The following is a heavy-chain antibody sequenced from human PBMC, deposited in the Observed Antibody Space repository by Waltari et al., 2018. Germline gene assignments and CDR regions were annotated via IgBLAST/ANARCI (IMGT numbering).Heavy chain of an antibody. Sequence: EVQLLESGGGLVQPGGSLRLSCAASGLTFSYYAMSWVRQAPGKGLEWVSVIYSGGRDTYYADSVQGRFIISRDNSKNTVYLQMDSLRAEDTAVYYCAKVDSSGWSDAFDIWGQGTMVTVSS. CDR1: GLTFSYYA. V-gene: IGHV3-23*03. CDR3: AKVDSSGWSDAFDI. CDR2: IYSGGRDT. D-gene: IGHD6-19*01. J-gene: IGHJ3*02.